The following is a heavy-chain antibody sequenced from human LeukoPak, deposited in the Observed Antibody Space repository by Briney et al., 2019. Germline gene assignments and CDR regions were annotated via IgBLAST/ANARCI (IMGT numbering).Heavy chain of an antibody. J-gene: IGHJ4*02. D-gene: IGHD6-6*01. CDR1: GFTFSDYY. CDR3: AREFSCIAARGCYYFDY. Sequence: GGSLRPSCAASGFTFSDYYMSWIRQAPGKGLEWVSYISSSGSTIYYADSVKGRFTISRDNAKNSLYLQMNSLRAEDTAVYYCAREFSCIAARGCYYFDYWGQGTLVTVSS. CDR2: ISSSGSTI. V-gene: IGHV3-11*01.